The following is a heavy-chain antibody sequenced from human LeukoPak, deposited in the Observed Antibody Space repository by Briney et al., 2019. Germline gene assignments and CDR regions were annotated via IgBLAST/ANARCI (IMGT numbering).Heavy chain of an antibody. Sequence: SETLSLTCTVSGGSISSYYWSWIRQPPGKGLEWIGYIYYSGSTNYNPSLKSRVTISVDMSKNQFSLKLSSVTAADTAVYYCARGGLAYCGGDCYTNWFDPWGQGTLVTVSS. D-gene: IGHD2-21*02. CDR2: IYYSGST. CDR1: GGSISSYY. V-gene: IGHV4-59*01. CDR3: ARGGLAYCGGDCYTNWFDP. J-gene: IGHJ5*02.